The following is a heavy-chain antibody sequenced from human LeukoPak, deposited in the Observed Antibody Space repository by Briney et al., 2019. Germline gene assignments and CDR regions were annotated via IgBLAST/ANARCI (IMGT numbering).Heavy chain of an antibody. Sequence: PSETLSLTCAVYGGPFSGYYWSWVRQAPGKGLEWVSGINWNGGSTGYADSVKGRCTISRDNAKNSLYLQMNSLRAEDTALYHCARSILYCSSTSCYTEYYYGMDVWGQGTTVTVSS. CDR3: ARSILYCSSTSCYTEYYYGMDV. CDR2: INWNGGST. V-gene: IGHV3-20*01. J-gene: IGHJ6*02. D-gene: IGHD2-2*02. CDR1: GGPFSGYY.